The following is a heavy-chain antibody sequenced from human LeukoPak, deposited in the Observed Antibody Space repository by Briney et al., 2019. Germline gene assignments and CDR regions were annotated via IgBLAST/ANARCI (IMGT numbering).Heavy chain of an antibody. D-gene: IGHD6-13*01. V-gene: IGHV4-39*01. Sequence: PSETLSLTCTVSGGSISSSSYYWGWIRQPPGKGLEWIGSIYYSGSTYYNPSLKSRVTISVDMSKNQFSLKLSSVTAADTAVYYCARLGSSWPIDYWGQGTLVTVSS. CDR2: IYYSGST. CDR3: ARLGSSWPIDY. J-gene: IGHJ4*02. CDR1: GGSISSSSYY.